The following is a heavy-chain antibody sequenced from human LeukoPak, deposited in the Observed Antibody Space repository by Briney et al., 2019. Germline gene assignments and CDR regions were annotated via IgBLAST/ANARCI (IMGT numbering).Heavy chain of an antibody. CDR2: IIPIFGTT. V-gene: IGHV1-69*13. CDR3: ATDSGSYPNWFDP. Sequence: SVKVSCKASGGTSSSYAINWVRQAPGQGLEWMGDIIPIFGTTNYAQKFQGRVTITADESTSTAYMELSSLKSEDTAVYYCATDSGSYPNWFDPWGQGTLVTVSS. CDR1: GGTSSSYA. J-gene: IGHJ5*02. D-gene: IGHD1-26*01.